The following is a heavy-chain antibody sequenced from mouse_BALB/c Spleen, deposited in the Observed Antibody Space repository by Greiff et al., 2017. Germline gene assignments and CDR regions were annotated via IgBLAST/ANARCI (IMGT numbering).Heavy chain of an antibody. CDR3: ARSPTFYWYFDV. D-gene: IGHD4-1*02. J-gene: IGHJ1*01. Sequence: EVQVVESGPELVKPGASVKIPCKASGYTFTDYNMDWVKQSHGKSLEWIGDINPNNGGTIYNQKFKGKATLTVDKSSSTAYMELRSLTSEDTAVYYCARSPTFYWYFDVWGAGTTVTVSS. CDR1: GYTFTDYN. V-gene: IGHV1-18*01. CDR2: INPNNGGT.